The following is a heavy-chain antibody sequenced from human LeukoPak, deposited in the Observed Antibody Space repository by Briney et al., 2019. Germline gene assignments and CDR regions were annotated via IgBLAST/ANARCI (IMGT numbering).Heavy chain of an antibody. CDR1: GFTVSSNY. V-gene: IGHV3-53*01. Sequence: GSLRPSCAASGFTVSSNYMSWVRQAPGEGLEWVSVIYSGGSTYYADSVKGRFTISRDNSKNTLYLQMNSLRAEDTAVYYCASMYGVVIPYFFDYWGQGTLVTVSS. J-gene: IGHJ4*02. D-gene: IGHD3-3*01. CDR3: ASMYGVVIPYFFDY. CDR2: IYSGGST.